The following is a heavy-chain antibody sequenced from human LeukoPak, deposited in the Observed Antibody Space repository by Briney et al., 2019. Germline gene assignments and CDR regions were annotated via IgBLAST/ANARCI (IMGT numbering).Heavy chain of an antibody. CDR2: IYYSGST. CDR3: ASWGIMITFGGVIAPFDY. V-gene: IGHV4-39*01. Sequence: EPSETLSLTCTVSGGSISSSSYDWGWIRQPPGKGLEWSGSIYYSGSTYYNPSLKGRVTISVDTSKNQFSLKLSSVTAADTAVYYCASWGIMITFGGVIAPFDYWGQGTLVTVSS. D-gene: IGHD3-16*02. CDR1: GGSISSSSYD. J-gene: IGHJ4*02.